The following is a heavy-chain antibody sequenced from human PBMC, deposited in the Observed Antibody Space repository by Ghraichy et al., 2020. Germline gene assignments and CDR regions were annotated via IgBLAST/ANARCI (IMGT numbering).Heavy chain of an antibody. CDR2: ISYDGSNK. CDR1: GFTFSSYA. V-gene: IGHV3-30-3*01. CDR3: ASRDRGYSYGSTFDY. D-gene: IGHD5-18*01. Sequence: GGSLRLSCAASGFTFSSYAMHWVRQAPGKGLEWVAVISYDGSNKYYADSVKGRFTISRDNSKNTLYLQMNSLRAEDTAVYYCASRDRGYSYGSTFDYWGQGTLVTVSS. J-gene: IGHJ4*02.